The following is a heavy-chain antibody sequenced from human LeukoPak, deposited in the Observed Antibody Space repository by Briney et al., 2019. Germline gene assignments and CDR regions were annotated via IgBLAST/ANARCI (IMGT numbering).Heavy chain of an antibody. J-gene: IGHJ4*02. Sequence: PGRSLRLSCAASGFTFSSYGMHWVRQAPGKGLEWVAVISYDGSNKYYADSVKGRFTISRDNSKNTLYLQMNSLRAEDTAVYYCAKDFRFDCSGGSCYPYYFDYWGQETLVTVSS. V-gene: IGHV3-30*18. CDR2: ISYDGSNK. CDR3: AKDFRFDCSGGSCYPYYFDY. CDR1: GFTFSSYG. D-gene: IGHD2-15*01.